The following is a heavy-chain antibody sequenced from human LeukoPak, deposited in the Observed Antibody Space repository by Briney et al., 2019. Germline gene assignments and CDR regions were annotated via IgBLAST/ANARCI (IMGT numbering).Heavy chain of an antibody. CDR2: IYYSGST. Sequence: SETLSLTCTVSGGSISSSSYYWGWIRQPPGKGLKWIGSIYYSGSTYYNPSLKSRVTISVDTSKNQFSLKLSSVTAADTAVYYCCSDYDSSGYYYVDYWGQGTLVTVSS. D-gene: IGHD3-22*01. V-gene: IGHV4-39*01. CDR3: CSDYDSSGYYYVDY. CDR1: GGSISSSSYY. J-gene: IGHJ4*02.